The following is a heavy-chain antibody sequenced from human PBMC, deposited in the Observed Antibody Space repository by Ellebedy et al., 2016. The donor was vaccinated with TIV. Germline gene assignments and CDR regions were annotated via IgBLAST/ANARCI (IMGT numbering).Heavy chain of an antibody. J-gene: IGHJ5*02. CDR1: GFTFSTYA. CDR3: AKKSGSYWGGYNWFDP. V-gene: IGHV3-33*06. Sequence: GESLKISCAASGFTFSTYAMHWVRQAPGKGLEWVAVIWYDGSNKYYADSVKGRFTISRDNSKNTLYLQMNSLRAEDTAVYYCAKKSGSYWGGYNWFDPWGQGTLVTVSS. D-gene: IGHD1-26*01. CDR2: IWYDGSNK.